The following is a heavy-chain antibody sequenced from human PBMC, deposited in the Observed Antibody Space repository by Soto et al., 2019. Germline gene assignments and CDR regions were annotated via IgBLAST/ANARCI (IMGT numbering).Heavy chain of an antibody. D-gene: IGHD6-19*01. J-gene: IGHJ4*02. CDR1: GFTFSSYG. CDR2: IWYDGSDK. V-gene: IGHV3-33*03. CDR3: TTLSWDASDWH. Sequence: PGGSLRLSCAASGFTFSSYGMHWVRQAPGKGLEWVAVIWYDGSDKNYVDSVKGRFTISGDNAKNSLFLQMNSLRADDTAVYYCTTLSWDASDWHWGLGALVTVSS.